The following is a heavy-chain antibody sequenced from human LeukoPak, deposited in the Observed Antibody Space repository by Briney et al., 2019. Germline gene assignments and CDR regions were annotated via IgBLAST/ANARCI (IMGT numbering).Heavy chain of an antibody. Sequence: SETLSLTCAVYGDSFRGYYWSWIRQPPGKGLEWIGEINHRGSTIYNPSVKSRVTISIDTSKNQFSLKLSSVTAADTAVYYCARDAYYYDSSGYLGVDYWGQGTLVTVSS. J-gene: IGHJ4*02. D-gene: IGHD3-22*01. CDR2: INHRGST. CDR1: GDSFRGYY. V-gene: IGHV4-34*01. CDR3: ARDAYYYDSSGYLGVDY.